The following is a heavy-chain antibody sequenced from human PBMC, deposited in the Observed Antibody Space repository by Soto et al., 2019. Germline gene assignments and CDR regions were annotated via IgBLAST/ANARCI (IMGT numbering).Heavy chain of an antibody. D-gene: IGHD5-12*01. V-gene: IGHV1-24*01. Sequence: ASVKVSCKVSGYTLTELSMHWVRQAPGKGLEWMGGFDPEDGETIYAQKFQGRVTMTEDTSTDTAYMELSSQRSDDTAVYYCATVDGLLVAPYSNWFDPWGQGTLVTVSS. CDR3: ATVDGLLVAPYSNWFDP. CDR2: FDPEDGET. J-gene: IGHJ5*02. CDR1: GYTLTELS.